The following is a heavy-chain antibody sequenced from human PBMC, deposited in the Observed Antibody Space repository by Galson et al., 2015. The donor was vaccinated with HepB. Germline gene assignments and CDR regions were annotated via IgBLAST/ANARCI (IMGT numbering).Heavy chain of an antibody. J-gene: IGHJ3*02. D-gene: IGHD1-26*01. CDR1: GFTLDDYA. V-gene: IGHV3-9*01. CDR3: VKDISSFSVSNDGAFDI. CDR2: ITWNSGVI. Sequence: SLRLSCAASGFTLDDYAMHWVRQAPGKGLEWVSGITWNSGVIGYADSAKDRFTISRDNAKNSLYLQMNSLRPEDTALYYCVKDISSFSVSNDGAFDIWGQGTMVTVSS.